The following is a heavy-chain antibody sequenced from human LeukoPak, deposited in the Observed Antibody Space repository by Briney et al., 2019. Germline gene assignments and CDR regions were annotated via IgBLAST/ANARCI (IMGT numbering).Heavy chain of an antibody. D-gene: IGHD2-2*01. Sequence: PSETLSLTCAVYGGSFSGYYWSWIRQPPGKGLEWIGEINHSGSTNYNPSLKSRVTISVDTSKNQFSLELSSVTAADTAVYYCARWKSSTSFSGYYYYMDVWGKGTTVTVSS. CDR2: INHSGST. V-gene: IGHV4-34*01. CDR1: GGSFSGYY. CDR3: ARWKSSTSFSGYYYYMDV. J-gene: IGHJ6*03.